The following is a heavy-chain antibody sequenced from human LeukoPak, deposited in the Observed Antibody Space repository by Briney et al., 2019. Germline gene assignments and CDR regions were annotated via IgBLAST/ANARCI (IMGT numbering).Heavy chain of an antibody. Sequence: GGSLRLSCAASGFSFNSYDMHWVRQVRGKGLEWVGAIGTGGDTYYADSVKGRFTISRENAKKSLYLQVDCLRAGDTAVYYCARDRGYDFWSGSFDLWGRGTLVTVSS. CDR3: ARDRGYDFWSGSFDL. CDR2: IGTGGDT. V-gene: IGHV3-13*01. CDR1: GFSFNSYD. D-gene: IGHD3-3*01. J-gene: IGHJ2*01.